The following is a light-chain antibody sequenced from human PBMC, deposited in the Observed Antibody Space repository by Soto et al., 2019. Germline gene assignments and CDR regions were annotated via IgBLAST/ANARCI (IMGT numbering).Light chain of an antibody. J-gene: IGLJ1*01. CDR1: ASDVGGYNY. CDR3: SSYAGSSNV. V-gene: IGLV2-8*01. Sequence: QSALTQPASVSGSPGQSITISCTGTASDVGGYNYVSWYQQHPGKAPKLMIYEVNKRPSGVPDRFSCSKSGNTASLTVSGLQAEDEDDYYCSSYAGSSNVFGTGTKVTVL. CDR2: EVN.